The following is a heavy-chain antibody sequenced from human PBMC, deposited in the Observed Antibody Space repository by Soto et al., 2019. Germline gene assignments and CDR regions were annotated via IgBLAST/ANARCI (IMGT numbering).Heavy chain of an antibody. J-gene: IGHJ5*02. CDR2: IYYSGPT. CDR1: PGSISSSSYY. CDR3: AWQSPDYLGSVGWFVP. Sequence: SETLSLTCTVTPGSISSSSYYCVWIRQPPGERLDWIARIYYSGPTYESPAPEDRVSITVDTSKNLCSLKLRSVAAADTAIYYCAWQSPDYLGSVGWFVPWGQGTLVTVSS. D-gene: IGHD1-26*01. V-gene: IGHV4-39*01.